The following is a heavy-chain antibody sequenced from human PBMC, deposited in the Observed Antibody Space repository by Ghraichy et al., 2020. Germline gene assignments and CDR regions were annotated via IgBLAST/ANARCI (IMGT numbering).Heavy chain of an antibody. J-gene: IGHJ3*02. D-gene: IGHD2-15*01. CDR2: IDSGGTNT. CDR1: GFTFSSYG. CDR3: AKRGNEELPAFDI. Sequence: GESLNISCAASGFTFSSYGMSWVRQAPGKGLEWVSAIDSGGTNTYYAASVKGRFTISRDNSKNTLYVQMSSLRADDTALYYCAKRGNEELPAFDIWGQGTLVTVSS. V-gene: IGHV3-23*05.